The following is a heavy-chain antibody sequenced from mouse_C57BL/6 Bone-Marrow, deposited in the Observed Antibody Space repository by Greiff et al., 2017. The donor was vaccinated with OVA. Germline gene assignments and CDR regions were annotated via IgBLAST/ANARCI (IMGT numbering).Heavy chain of an antibody. Sequence: EVELVESGGDLVKPGGSLKLSCAASGFTFSSYGMSWVRQTPDKRLEWVATISSGGSYTYYPDSVKGRFTISRDNAKNTLYLQMSSLKSEDTAMYYCARHRTTREYYFDYWGQGTTLTVSS. CDR3: ARHRTTREYYFDY. V-gene: IGHV5-6*01. CDR2: ISSGGSYT. D-gene: IGHD2-1*01. CDR1: GFTFSSYG. J-gene: IGHJ2*01.